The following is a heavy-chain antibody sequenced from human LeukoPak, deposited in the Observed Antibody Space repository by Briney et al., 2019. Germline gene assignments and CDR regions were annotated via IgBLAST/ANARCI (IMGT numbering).Heavy chain of an antibody. CDR3: ARKGHSSSWYSP. D-gene: IGHD6-13*01. CDR2: IYYSGST. Sequence: SETLSFTGTVSGDSISSSSYYWGWIRQPPGKGLEWIGSIYYSGSTSYNPSLQSRVTKSLDPYHNQSSMKLTSVTGPDTAVYYCARKGHSSSWYSPWCQGTLVNVSS. V-gene: IGHV4-39*07. J-gene: IGHJ5*02. CDR1: GDSISSSSYY.